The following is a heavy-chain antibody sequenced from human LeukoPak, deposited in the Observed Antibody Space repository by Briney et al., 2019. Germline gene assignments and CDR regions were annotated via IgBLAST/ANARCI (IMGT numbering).Heavy chain of an antibody. CDR2: INPSGGST. V-gene: IGHV1-46*01. CDR1: GYTFTSYY. J-gene: IGHJ6*03. CDR3: ARDPGEWDGNMDV. D-gene: IGHD3-10*01. Sequence: ASVKVSCKASGYTFTSYYMHWVRQAPGQGLEWMGIINPSGGSTSYAQKFQGRVTMTRDMSTSTVYMELGSLRSEDTAVYYCARDPGEWDGNMDVWGKGTTVTVSS.